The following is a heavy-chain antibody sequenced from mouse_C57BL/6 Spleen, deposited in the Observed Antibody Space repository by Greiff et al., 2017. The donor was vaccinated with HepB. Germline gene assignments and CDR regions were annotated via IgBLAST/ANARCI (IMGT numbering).Heavy chain of an antibody. V-gene: IGHV1-72*01. CDR1: GYTFTSYW. D-gene: IGHD2-4*01. J-gene: IGHJ2*01. CDR2: IDPNSGGT. Sequence: VQLQQPGAELVKPGASVKLSCKASGYTFTSYWMHWVKQRPGRGLEWIGRIDPNSGGTKYNEKFKSKATLTVDQPSSTAYMQLSSLTSEDSAIYDCARGKYDYGVDYWGQGTTLTVSS. CDR3: ARGKYDYGVDY.